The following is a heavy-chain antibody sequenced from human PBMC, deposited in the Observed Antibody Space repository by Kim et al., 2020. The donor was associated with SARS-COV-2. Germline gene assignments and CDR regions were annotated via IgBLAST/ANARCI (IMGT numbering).Heavy chain of an antibody. CDR1: GGSIRSGGKF. Sequence: SETLSLTCSVSGGSIRSGGKFWTWIRQHPAKGLEWIGYISYSGNSHYSPSLRSRVSISLQTSENQFSLKLTSVTAADTAVYYCARGQPLDYGGQGTLVTV. CDR3: ARGQPLDY. J-gene: IGHJ4*02. V-gene: IGHV4-31*03. D-gene: IGHD2-2*01. CDR2: ISYSGNS.